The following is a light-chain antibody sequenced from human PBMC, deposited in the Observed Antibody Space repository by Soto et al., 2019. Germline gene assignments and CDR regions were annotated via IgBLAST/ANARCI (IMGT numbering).Light chain of an antibody. V-gene: IGLV2-14*01. CDR3: SSYTSSSTRV. CDR2: DVS. J-gene: IGLJ1*01. CDR1: SSDVGGYNY. Sequence: QSALTQPASVSGSPGQSITISCTGTSSDVGGYNYVSWYQQHPGKAPKLMIYDVSNRPSGVSNRLSGSKSGNTASLTISGLQAEDEADYYCSSYTSSSTRVFGPGTKVTGL.